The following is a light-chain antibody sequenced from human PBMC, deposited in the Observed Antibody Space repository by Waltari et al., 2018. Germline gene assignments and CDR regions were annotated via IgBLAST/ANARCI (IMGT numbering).Light chain of an antibody. Sequence: EIVMTQSPATLSVSRGGSATVSCRASLSIDDSLAWYQQKPGQPPRLLIHGASTRDTGIPVRFSGSGSGTDFTLTITGLQSEDFAVYYCQQYDNWPPWTFGQGTKVEI. CDR1: LSIDDS. J-gene: IGKJ1*01. CDR3: QQYDNWPPWT. CDR2: GAS. V-gene: IGKV3-15*01.